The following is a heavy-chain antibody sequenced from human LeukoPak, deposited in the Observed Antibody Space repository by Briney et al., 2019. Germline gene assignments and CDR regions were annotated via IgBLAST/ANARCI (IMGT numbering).Heavy chain of an antibody. CDR2: IRYDGSNK. D-gene: IGHD3-22*01. V-gene: IGHV3-30*02. CDR1: GFTFSSYG. Sequence: QPGGSLRLSCAASGFTFSSYGMHWVRQAPGKGLEWVAFIRYDGSNKYYADSVKGRFTISRDNSKNTLYLQMNSLRAEDTAVYYCAKTRYDSSGYFDYWGQGTLVTVSS. J-gene: IGHJ4*02. CDR3: AKTRYDSSGYFDY.